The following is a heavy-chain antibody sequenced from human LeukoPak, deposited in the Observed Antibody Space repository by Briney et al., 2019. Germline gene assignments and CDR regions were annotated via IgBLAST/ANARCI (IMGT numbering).Heavy chain of an antibody. CDR1: GFTFSSYW. CDR3: AKVRAISHSSGYYPYDS. Sequence: GGSLRLSCAASGFTFSSYWMSWVRQAPGKGLEGVANIKQDGSEKYYVDSVKGRFTISRDTSKNTVCLQMNSLRAEDTAVYYCAKVRAISHSSGYYPYDSWGQGTLVTVSS. V-gene: IGHV3-7*03. J-gene: IGHJ4*02. D-gene: IGHD3-22*01. CDR2: IKQDGSEK.